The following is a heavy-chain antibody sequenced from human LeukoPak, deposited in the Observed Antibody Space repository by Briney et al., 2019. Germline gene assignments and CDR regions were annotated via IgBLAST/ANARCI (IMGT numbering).Heavy chain of an antibody. CDR2: IYTSGST. D-gene: IGHD4-17*01. Sequence: SETLSLTCTVSGGSISSGSYYWSWIRQPAGTGLEWIGRIYTSGSTNYNPSLKSRVTISVGTSKNQFSLKLSSVTAADTAVYYCASLATYGDYAGYFQHWGQGTLVTVSS. V-gene: IGHV4-61*02. CDR3: ASLATYGDYAGYFQH. CDR1: GGSISSGSYY. J-gene: IGHJ1*01.